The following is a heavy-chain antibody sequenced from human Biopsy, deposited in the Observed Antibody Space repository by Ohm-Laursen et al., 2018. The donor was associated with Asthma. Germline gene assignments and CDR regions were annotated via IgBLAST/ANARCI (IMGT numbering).Heavy chain of an antibody. CDR3: ARQSGQEYGDSIPFDT. Sequence: SLRLSCSASGFVFSQCSMHWVRQGPGKGLEWVALVSSDGHNKYYEDSVKGRFTISRDNSRNRLYLQINSLTVEDSAVYFCARQSGQEYGDSIPFDTWGQGTKVAVPS. V-gene: IGHV3-30*03. J-gene: IGHJ3*02. D-gene: IGHD3-22*01. CDR1: GFVFSQCS. CDR2: VSSDGHNK.